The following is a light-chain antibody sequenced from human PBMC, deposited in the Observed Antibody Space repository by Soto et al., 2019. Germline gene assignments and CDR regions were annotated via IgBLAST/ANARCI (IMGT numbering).Light chain of an antibody. CDR2: AAS. J-gene: IGKJ1*01. Sequence: DIPLTQSPSFLSASVGDRVTITCRASQGISSYLAWYQQKPGKAPKLLIYAASTLQSGVPLRFSGSGSGTEFTLTFSSLQPEDFATYYCQQLNSYPRTFGQVTKVEIK. V-gene: IGKV1-9*01. CDR3: QQLNSYPRT. CDR1: QGISSY.